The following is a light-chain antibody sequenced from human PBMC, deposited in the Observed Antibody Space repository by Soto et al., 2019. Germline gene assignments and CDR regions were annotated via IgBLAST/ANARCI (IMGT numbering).Light chain of an antibody. CDR3: QQYNNYPVT. CDR2: GAS. V-gene: IGKV3-15*01. CDR1: QSISSN. Sequence: EIVMTQSPATLSVSPGERATLSCRASQSISSNLAWYQQKPGQAPRLVIDGASSRATGIPARFSGSGSGTEFTLTISSLQSEDLAVYYCQQYNNYPVTFGQGTRLEIK. J-gene: IGKJ5*01.